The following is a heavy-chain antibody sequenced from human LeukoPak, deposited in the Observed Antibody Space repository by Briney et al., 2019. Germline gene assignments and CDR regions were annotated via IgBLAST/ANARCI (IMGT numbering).Heavy chain of an antibody. CDR2: ISSSSSYI. Sequence: EGSLRLSCAASRFTFSNYSMNWVRQAPGKGLEWVSFISSSSSYIYYADSVKGRFTISRDNAKNSLYLQMNSLRVEDTAVYYCARVPDNYDILTGYDTPLGWGQGTLVTVSS. D-gene: IGHD3-9*01. V-gene: IGHV3-21*06. CDR3: ARVPDNYDILTGYDTPLG. J-gene: IGHJ4*02. CDR1: RFTFSNYS.